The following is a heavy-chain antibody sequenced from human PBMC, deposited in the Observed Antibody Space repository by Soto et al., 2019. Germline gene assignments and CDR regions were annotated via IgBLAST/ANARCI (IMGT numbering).Heavy chain of an antibody. D-gene: IGHD3-22*01. Sequence: PGGSLRLSCAASGFTFSSYAMSWDRQAPGKGLEWVSAISGSGGSTYYADSVKGRFTISRDNSKNTLYLQMNSLRAEDTAVYYCAKDMRSWSTMIVVVGQVMWGQGTLVTVSS. CDR3: AKDMRSWSTMIVVVGQVM. CDR1: GFTFSSYA. CDR2: ISGSGGST. J-gene: IGHJ4*02. V-gene: IGHV3-23*01.